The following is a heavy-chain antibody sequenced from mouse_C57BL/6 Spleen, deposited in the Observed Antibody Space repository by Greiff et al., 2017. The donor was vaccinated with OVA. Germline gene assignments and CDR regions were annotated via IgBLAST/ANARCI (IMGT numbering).Heavy chain of an antibody. Sequence: VQLQQSGPELVKPGASVKISCKASGYSFTGYYMNWVKQSPEKSLEWIGEINPSTGGTTYNQKFKAKATLTVDKSSSTAYMQLKSLTSEDSAVYYCARGGLRGENYAMDYWGQGTSVTVSS. D-gene: IGHD2-4*01. CDR3: ARGGLRGENYAMDY. V-gene: IGHV1-42*01. CDR1: GYSFTGYY. CDR2: INPSTGGT. J-gene: IGHJ4*01.